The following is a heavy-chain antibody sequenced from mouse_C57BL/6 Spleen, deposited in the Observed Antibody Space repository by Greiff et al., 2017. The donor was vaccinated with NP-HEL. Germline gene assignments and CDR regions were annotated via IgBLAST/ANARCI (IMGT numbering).Heavy chain of an antibody. Sequence: EVKLMESGAELVRPGASVKLSCTASGFNIKDYYMHWVKQRPEQGLEWIGRIDPEDGDTEYAPKFQGKATMTADTSSNTAYLQLSSLTSEDTAVYYCTTEVNSARYFDYWGQGTTLTVSS. CDR3: TTEVNSARYFDY. J-gene: IGHJ2*01. CDR1: GFNIKDYY. CDR2: IDPEDGDT. D-gene: IGHD2-13*01. V-gene: IGHV14-1*01.